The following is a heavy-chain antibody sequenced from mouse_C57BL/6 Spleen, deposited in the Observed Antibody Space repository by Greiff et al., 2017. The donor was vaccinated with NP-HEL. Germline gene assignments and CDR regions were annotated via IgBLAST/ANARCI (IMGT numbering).Heavy chain of an antibody. Sequence: EVKLVESGGGLVKPGGSLKLSCAASGFTFSSYAMSWVHQTPEKRLEWVATISDGGSYTYYPDNVKGRFTISRDNAKNNLYLQMSHLKSEDTAMYYCARDASGTDYAMDYWGQGTSVTVSS. V-gene: IGHV5-4*01. CDR1: GFTFSSYA. J-gene: IGHJ4*01. CDR2: ISDGGSYT. CDR3: ARDASGTDYAMDY. D-gene: IGHD4-1*01.